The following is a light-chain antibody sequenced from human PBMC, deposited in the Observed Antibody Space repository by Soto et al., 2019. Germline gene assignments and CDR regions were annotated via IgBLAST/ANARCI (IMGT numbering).Light chain of an antibody. V-gene: IGLV1-51*01. CDR2: NNN. CDR1: RSNIGNNY. J-gene: IGLJ3*02. Sequence: QSVLTHPPSVSAAPGQKVTISCSGSRSNIGNNYVAWYQQFPGTVPKLLIYNNNGRPSGTPDRFSGSASGTSATLTITGLQTGDEADYFCVTWDTSLRTGVIGGGTQLTVL. CDR3: VTWDTSLRTGV.